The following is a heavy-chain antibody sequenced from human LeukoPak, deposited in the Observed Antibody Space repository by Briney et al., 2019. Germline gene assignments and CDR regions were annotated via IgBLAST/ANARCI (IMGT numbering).Heavy chain of an antibody. Sequence: GGSLRLSCAASGFSFSNYGMHWVRQAPGKGLEWVSFIQYDGGNKWYADSVKGRFTVSRDNSKNTLYVQMNSLRAEDTAVYYCAKGTSSWYPPFDYWGQGTLVTVSS. D-gene: IGHD6-13*01. CDR2: IQYDGGNK. J-gene: IGHJ4*02. CDR3: AKGTSSWYPPFDY. V-gene: IGHV3-30*02. CDR1: GFSFSNYG.